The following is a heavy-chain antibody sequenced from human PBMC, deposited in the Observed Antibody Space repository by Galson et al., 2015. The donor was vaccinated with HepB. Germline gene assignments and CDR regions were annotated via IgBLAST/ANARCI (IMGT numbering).Heavy chain of an antibody. CDR1: GFTFSSYA. Sequence: SLRLSCAASGFTFSSYAMHWVRQAPGKGLEWVAVISYDGSNKYYADSVKGRFTISRDNSKNTLYLQMNSLRAEDTAVYYCAKGLTAERTTGTHFDYWGQGTLVTVSS. CDR2: ISYDGSNK. D-gene: IGHD1-1*01. V-gene: IGHV3-30*04. J-gene: IGHJ4*02. CDR3: AKGLTAERTTGTHFDY.